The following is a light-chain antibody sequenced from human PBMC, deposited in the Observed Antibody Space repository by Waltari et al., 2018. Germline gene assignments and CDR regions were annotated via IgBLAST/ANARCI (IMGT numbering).Light chain of an antibody. V-gene: IGKV1-39*01. J-gene: IGKJ2*01. CDR1: NKY. CDR2: GAS. Sequence: NKYLPWYQQKPGQAPRILIHGASRWEAGVPPRFSGSGYGTEFTLTINSLQPEDFATYYCQQCENTVVFTFGQGTKLE. CDR3: QQCENTVVFT.